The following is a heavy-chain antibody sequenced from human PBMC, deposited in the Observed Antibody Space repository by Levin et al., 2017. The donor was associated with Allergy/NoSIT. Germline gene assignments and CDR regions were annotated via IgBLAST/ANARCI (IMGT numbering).Heavy chain of an antibody. J-gene: IGHJ2*01. CDR1: GFTFSSYG. Sequence: GGSLRLSCAASGFTFSSYGMHWVRQAPGKGLEWVAVIWYDGSNKYYADSVKGRFTISRDNSKNTLYLQMNSLRAEDTAVYYCAREGSSGSYYGGYFDRWGRGTLVTVSS. D-gene: IGHD1-26*01. V-gene: IGHV3-33*01. CDR3: AREGSSGSYYGGYFDR. CDR2: IWYDGSNK.